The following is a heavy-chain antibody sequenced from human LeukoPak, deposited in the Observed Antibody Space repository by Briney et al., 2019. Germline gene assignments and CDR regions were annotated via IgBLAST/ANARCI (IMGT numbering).Heavy chain of an antibody. CDR1: GVSISRFY. Sequence: PSETLSLICTTSGVSISRFYWSWVRQPPGKGLEWIGNIYNGVPTFFNPSLKSRVTISVDTSRRQFSLELASVTAADTAVYYCVQTTGWPGFDYWDQGILVTVSS. CDR2: IYNGVPT. D-gene: IGHD6-19*01. J-gene: IGHJ4*02. CDR3: VQTTGWPGFDY. V-gene: IGHV4-4*09.